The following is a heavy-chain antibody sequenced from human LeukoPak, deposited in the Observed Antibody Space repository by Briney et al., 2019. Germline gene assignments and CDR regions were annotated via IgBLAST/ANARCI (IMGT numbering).Heavy chain of an antibody. CDR2: INHSGST. J-gene: IGHJ4*02. V-gene: IGHV4-34*01. CDR1: GGSFSGYY. D-gene: IGHD3-10*01. CDR3: ARGLALIFTMVRGDPFDY. Sequence: SETLSLTCAVYGGSFSGYYWSWIRQPPGKGLEWIGEINHSGSTNYNPSLKSRVTISVDTSKNQFSLKPSSVTAADTAVYYCARGLALIFTMVRGDPFDYWGQGTLVTVSS.